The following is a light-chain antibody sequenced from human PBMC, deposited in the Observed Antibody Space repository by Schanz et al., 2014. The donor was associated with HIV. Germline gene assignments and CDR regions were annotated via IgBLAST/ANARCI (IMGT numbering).Light chain of an antibody. CDR1: SGDVGSYNY. V-gene: IGLV2-14*03. CDR2: DVS. CDR3: CSYAATSNVL. J-gene: IGLJ3*02. Sequence: QSVLTQPASVSGSPGQSISISCTGTSGDVGSYNYVSWYQQHPGKAPKLMIYDVSNRPSGVSSRFSGSKSGNTASLTISGLQAEDEADYYCCSYAATSNVLFGGGTKLTVL.